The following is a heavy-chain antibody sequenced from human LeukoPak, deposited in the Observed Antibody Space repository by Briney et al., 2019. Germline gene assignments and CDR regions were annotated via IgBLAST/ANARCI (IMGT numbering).Heavy chain of an antibody. CDR2: ISYDGSNK. CDR3: AREAEGGRVGATQAYYGMDV. Sequence: GGSLRLSCAASGFTFSSYAMHWVRQAPGKGLEWVAVISYDGSNKYYADSVRGRFTISRDNSKNTLYLQMNSLRAEDTAVYYCAREAEGGRVGATQAYYGMDVWGQGTTVTVSS. D-gene: IGHD1-26*01. J-gene: IGHJ6*02. V-gene: IGHV3-30-3*01. CDR1: GFTFSSYA.